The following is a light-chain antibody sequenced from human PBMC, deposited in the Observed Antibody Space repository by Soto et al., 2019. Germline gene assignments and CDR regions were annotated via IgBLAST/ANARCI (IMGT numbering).Light chain of an antibody. CDR3: AAWDDSLNGHVV. CDR2: SNN. CDR1: SSNIGSNT. J-gene: IGLJ2*01. V-gene: IGLV1-44*01. Sequence: QPVLTQPPSASATPGQRVTLSCSGSSSNIGSNTVNWYQQLPGTAPKLLIYSNNERPSEGPDRFSGSQSGTSASLAISGLQSEDEADYYCAAWDDSLNGHVVFGGGTKVTVL.